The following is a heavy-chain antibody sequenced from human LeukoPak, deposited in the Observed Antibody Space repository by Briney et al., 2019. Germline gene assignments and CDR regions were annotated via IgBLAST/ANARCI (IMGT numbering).Heavy chain of an antibody. V-gene: IGHV1-8*01. CDR3: ARGRVGSYDSSGYYPFDY. J-gene: IGHJ4*02. D-gene: IGHD3-22*01. CDR1: GYTFTSYD. Sequence: ASVNLSCKASGYTFTSYDMNWVRQATGQGLEWVGCMNPNSSNTGYAQKVKGRVTISSNTAINTAYMKLRSLTSEDRLVYYCARGRVGSYDSSGYYPFDYWGQGTLVTVSS. CDR2: MNPNSSNT.